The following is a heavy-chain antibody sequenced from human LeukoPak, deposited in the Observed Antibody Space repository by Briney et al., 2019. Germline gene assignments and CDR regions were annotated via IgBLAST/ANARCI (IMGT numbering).Heavy chain of an antibody. Sequence: SETLSLTCAVSGVSFNNYYWSWVRQTPGKGLEWIGEINHSGYTNDSPSLKSRVTLSIDTSRKQFSLNLRPVTVADTGIYYCMRMTTGHDYWGQGTLVTVSS. V-gene: IGHV4-34*01. CDR2: INHSGYT. D-gene: IGHD4-17*01. J-gene: IGHJ4*02. CDR1: GVSFNNYY. CDR3: MRMTTGHDY.